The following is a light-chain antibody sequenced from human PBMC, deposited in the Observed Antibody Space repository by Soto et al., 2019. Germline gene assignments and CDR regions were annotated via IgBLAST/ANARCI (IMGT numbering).Light chain of an antibody. CDR3: QHRSNWPPIT. CDR2: DSS. CDR1: QSVSIY. V-gene: IGKV3-11*01. Sequence: EIVLTQSPATLSLSPGERATLSCRASQSVSIYLAWYQQKPGQAPRLLIYDSSNRAAGIPAMFSARGSGTDFTLFISNLEPEASAVYYCQHRSNWPPITFGQGTRLEIK. J-gene: IGKJ5*01.